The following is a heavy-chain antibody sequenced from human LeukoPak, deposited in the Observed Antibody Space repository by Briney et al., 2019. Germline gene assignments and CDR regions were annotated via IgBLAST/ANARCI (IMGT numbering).Heavy chain of an antibody. Sequence: EASETLSLTCAVYGGSFSGYYWSWIRQPPGKGLEWFGEINHSGSTNSHPSLRSRVTISVDTSTNQFSLKLSSVTAADTAVYYCATGYSSSWYWTNFDYWGQGSLVTVSS. CDR3: ATGYSSSWYWTNFDY. J-gene: IGHJ4*02. D-gene: IGHD6-13*01. V-gene: IGHV4-34*01. CDR1: GGSFSGYY. CDR2: INHSGST.